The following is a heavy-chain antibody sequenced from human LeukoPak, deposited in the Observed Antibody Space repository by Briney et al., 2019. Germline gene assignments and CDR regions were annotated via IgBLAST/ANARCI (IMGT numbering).Heavy chain of an antibody. CDR2: IYHSGST. Sequence: SESLSLTCTVSGYSISSGYYWGWIRQPPGKGLEWIGSIYHSGSTYYNPPLKSRVTISVDTSKNQFSLKLSSVTAADTAVYYCASVAGRFDYWGQGTLVTVSS. CDR3: ASVAGRFDY. J-gene: IGHJ4*02. V-gene: IGHV4-38-2*02. CDR1: GYSISSGYY. D-gene: IGHD6-19*01.